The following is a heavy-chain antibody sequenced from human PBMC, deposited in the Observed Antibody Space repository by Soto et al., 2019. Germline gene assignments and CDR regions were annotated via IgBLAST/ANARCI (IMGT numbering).Heavy chain of an antibody. Sequence: ASVKVSCKASGGTFSSYAISWVRQAPGQGLEWMGGIIPIFGTANYAQKFQGRVTITADESTSTAYMELSSLRSEDTAVYYCAAIAARPGWFDHWGQGTLVTVSS. CDR3: AAIAARPGWFDH. CDR2: IIPIFGTA. CDR1: GGTFSSYA. D-gene: IGHD6-6*01. J-gene: IGHJ5*02. V-gene: IGHV1-69*13.